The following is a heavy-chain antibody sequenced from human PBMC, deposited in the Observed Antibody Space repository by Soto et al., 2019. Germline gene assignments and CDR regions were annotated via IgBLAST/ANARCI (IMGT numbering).Heavy chain of an antibody. CDR1: GGCISSYY. CDR2: IYYSGST. D-gene: IGHD5-18*01. CDR3: ARGIQLWSYYFDY. J-gene: IGHJ4*02. Sequence: PSETVSLTCTVSGGCISSYYWSWIRQPPGKGLEWIGYIYYSGSTNYNPSLKSRVTISVDTSKNQLSLKLSSVTAADTAVYYCARGIQLWSYYFDYWGQGTLVTVS. V-gene: IGHV4-59*01.